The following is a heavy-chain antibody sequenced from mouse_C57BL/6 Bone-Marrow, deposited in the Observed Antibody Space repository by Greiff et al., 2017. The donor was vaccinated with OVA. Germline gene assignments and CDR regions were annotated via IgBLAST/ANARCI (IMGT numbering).Heavy chain of an antibody. CDR1: GYSFSSSW. Sequence: VQLQQSGPELVKPGASVKISCKASGYSFSSSWMNWVKQRPGKGLEWIGRIYPGDGDTNYNGKFKGKATLTADKSSSTAYMQLSSLTAEDSAVYFGARADTTVVVDYWGQGTTLTVSS. CDR3: ARADTTVVVDY. V-gene: IGHV1-82*01. D-gene: IGHD1-1*01. CDR2: IYPGDGDT. J-gene: IGHJ2*01.